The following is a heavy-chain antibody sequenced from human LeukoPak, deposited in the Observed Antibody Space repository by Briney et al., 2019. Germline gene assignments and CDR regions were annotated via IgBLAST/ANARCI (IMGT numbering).Heavy chain of an antibody. CDR2: IYSGGTT. D-gene: IGHD4-11*01. CDR1: GFTVSTNF. Sequence: GGSLRLSCAASGFTVSTNFLSWVRQAPGKGLEWVSIIYSGGTTHYADSVRGRFDISRDTFRNTVFLQMNSLRVEDTAVYYCARALTITTNFDCWGQGTLVTVSS. J-gene: IGHJ4*02. V-gene: IGHV3-53*01. CDR3: ARALTITTNFDC.